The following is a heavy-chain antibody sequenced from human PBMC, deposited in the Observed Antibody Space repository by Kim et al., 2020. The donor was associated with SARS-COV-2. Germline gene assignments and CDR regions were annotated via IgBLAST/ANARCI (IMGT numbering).Heavy chain of an antibody. Sequence: ASVKVSCKASGYTFTGYYMHWVRRAPGQGLEWMGWINPNSGGTNYAQKFQGRVTMTRDTSISTAFMELSSLKSDDTTVYYCARGPRYSIAVAGNPVGPWGQGTLVTVSS. CDR2: INPNSGGT. D-gene: IGHD6-19*01. V-gene: IGHV1-2*02. CDR3: ARGPRYSIAVAGNPVGP. J-gene: IGHJ5*02. CDR1: GYTFTGYY.